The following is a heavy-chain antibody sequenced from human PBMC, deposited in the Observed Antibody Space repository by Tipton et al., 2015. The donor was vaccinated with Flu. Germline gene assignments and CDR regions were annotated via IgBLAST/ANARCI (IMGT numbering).Heavy chain of an antibody. J-gene: IGHJ6*03. V-gene: IGHV4-61*02. D-gene: IGHD3-10*01. CDR1: GGSISSGNYY. CDR2: IYTRGST. Sequence: TLSLTCTVSGGSISSGNYYWTWIRQPAGKGLEWIGRIYTRGSTNYNPSLKSRVTMSVDTSKNQFSLKLSSVTAADTAVYYCARGGAGITMVRGATYYYYYMDVGGKGTTVTVSS. CDR3: ARGGAGITMVRGATYYYYYMDV.